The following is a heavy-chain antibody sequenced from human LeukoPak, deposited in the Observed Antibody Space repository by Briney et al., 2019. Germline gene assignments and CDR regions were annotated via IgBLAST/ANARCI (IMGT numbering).Heavy chain of an antibody. CDR3: VKGKWEDNHYYFGLDV. V-gene: IGHV3-33*06. J-gene: IGHJ6*02. D-gene: IGHD1-26*01. CDR2: VCFDSYND. Sequence: PGVSLRLSCAASGFTFSKYGMHWVRQAPGKGLEWVAVVCFDSYNDYYGDSVTGRFTISRDNSKNTVDLEMNNLRPEDTAVYFCVKGKWEDNHYYFGLDVWGPGTTVIVAS. CDR1: GFTFSKYG.